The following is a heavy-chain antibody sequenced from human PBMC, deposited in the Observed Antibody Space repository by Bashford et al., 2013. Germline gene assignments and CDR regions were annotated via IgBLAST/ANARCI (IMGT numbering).Heavy chain of an antibody. CDR2: ISSDGSST. CDR3: ARDHGENVAATHHPEYYYYYGMDV. D-gene: IGHD2-15*01. V-gene: IGHV3-74*01. Sequence: VRQAPGKGLVWVSHISSDGSSTNYADSVKGRFTISRDNARNTLYLEMNDLRAEDTAVYYCARDHGENVAATHHPEYYYYYGMDVWGQGTTVTVSS. J-gene: IGHJ6*02.